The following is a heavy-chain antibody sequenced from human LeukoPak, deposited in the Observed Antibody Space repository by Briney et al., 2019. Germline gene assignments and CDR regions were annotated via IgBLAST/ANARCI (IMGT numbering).Heavy chain of an antibody. Sequence: SGTLSLTCAVYGGSFGGYYWSWIRQPPGKGLEWIGEINHSGSTNYNPSHKSRVTISVDTSKNQFSLKLSSVTAADTAVYYCATSDYGGQWYYFDYWGQGTLVTVSS. J-gene: IGHJ4*02. CDR1: GGSFGGYY. V-gene: IGHV4-34*01. CDR3: ATSDYGGQWYYFDY. D-gene: IGHD4-23*01. CDR2: INHSGST.